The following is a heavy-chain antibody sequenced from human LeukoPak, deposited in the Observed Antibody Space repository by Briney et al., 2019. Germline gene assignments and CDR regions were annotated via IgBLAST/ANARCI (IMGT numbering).Heavy chain of an antibody. Sequence: GASVKVSCKASGYTFTGYYMHWVRQAPGQGLEWMGWISAYNGNTNYAQKLQGRVTMTTDTSTSTAYMELRSLRSDDTAVYYCARAQEYYYDSSGVDYWGQGTLVTVSS. D-gene: IGHD3-22*01. J-gene: IGHJ4*02. CDR3: ARAQEYYYDSSGVDY. V-gene: IGHV1-18*04. CDR2: ISAYNGNT. CDR1: GYTFTGYY.